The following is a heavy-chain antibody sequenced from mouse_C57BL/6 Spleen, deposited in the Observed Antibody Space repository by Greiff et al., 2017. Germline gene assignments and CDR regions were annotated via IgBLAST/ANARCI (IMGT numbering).Heavy chain of an antibody. Sequence: QVQLQQPGAELVKPGASVKLSCKASGYTFTSYWMHWVKQRPGQGLEWIGMIHPNSGSTNYNEKFKSKATLTVDKSSSTAYMQLSSLTSEDSAVYYCAREGFYDGYYWFAYWGQGTLVTVSA. J-gene: IGHJ3*01. CDR3: AREGFYDGYYWFAY. V-gene: IGHV1-64*01. CDR2: IHPNSGST. CDR1: GYTFTSYW. D-gene: IGHD2-3*01.